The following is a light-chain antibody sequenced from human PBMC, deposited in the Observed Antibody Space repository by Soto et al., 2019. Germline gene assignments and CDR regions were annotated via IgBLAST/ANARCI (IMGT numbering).Light chain of an antibody. V-gene: IGKV3-15*01. CDR3: QQYVSSPWA. CDR1: QSVRSN. Sequence: EIVMTQSPVTLSVSPGERATLSCRASQSVRSNLAWYQQKPGQAPSLLIYGAFTRATGIPTRFSGTGSGTEFTLTISRLEPEDFALYYCQQYVSSPWAFGQGTKVDIK. J-gene: IGKJ1*01. CDR2: GAF.